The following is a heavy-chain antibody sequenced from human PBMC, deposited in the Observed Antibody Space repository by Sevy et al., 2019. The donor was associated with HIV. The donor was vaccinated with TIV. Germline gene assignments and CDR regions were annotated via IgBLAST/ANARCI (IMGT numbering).Heavy chain of an antibody. J-gene: IGHJ6*03. D-gene: IGHD2-21*01. V-gene: IGHV4-59*12. CDR3: ARHIGHYDQRRDLYCMDV. Sequence: SETLSLTCTVSGGSISSYYWSWIRQPPGKGLEWIGYIYYSGSTNYNPSLKSRVTISVDTSKNQFSLKLRSVTTADTAVYYCARHIGHYDQRRDLYCMDVWGTGTTVTVSS. CDR1: GGSISSYY. CDR2: IYYSGST.